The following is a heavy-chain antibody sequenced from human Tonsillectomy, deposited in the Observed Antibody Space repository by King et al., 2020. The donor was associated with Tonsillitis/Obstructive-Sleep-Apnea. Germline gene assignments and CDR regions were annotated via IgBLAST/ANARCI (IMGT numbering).Heavy chain of an antibody. CDR2: IYSGGST. CDR1: GFTVSSSY. V-gene: IGHV3-53*01. Sequence: VQLVESGGGLIQPGGSLRLSCAASGFTVSSSYMNWVRQAPGKGLEWVSLIYSGGSTYYADSVKGRFTISRDNSKNTLYLQMNSLRAEDTAVYYCARDLIAVAGTRAFAIWGQGTMVTVSS. J-gene: IGHJ3*02. CDR3: ARDLIAVAGTRAFAI. D-gene: IGHD6-19*01.